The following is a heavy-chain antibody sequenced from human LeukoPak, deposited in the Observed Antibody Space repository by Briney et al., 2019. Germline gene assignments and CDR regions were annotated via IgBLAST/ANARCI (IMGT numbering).Heavy chain of an antibody. CDR2: IFYSGST. Sequence: SETLSLTCTVSGGSFSSSSFYWGWIRQPPGKGLEWIGNIFYSGSTYYNPSLKSRVTISVDTSKNQFSLNLTPVTAADTAVYYCATYFGSQYYSNSRFDYWGQGTLVTVSS. V-gene: IGHV4-39*01. D-gene: IGHD2/OR15-2a*01. J-gene: IGHJ4*02. CDR1: GGSFSSSSFY. CDR3: ATYFGSQYYSNSRFDY.